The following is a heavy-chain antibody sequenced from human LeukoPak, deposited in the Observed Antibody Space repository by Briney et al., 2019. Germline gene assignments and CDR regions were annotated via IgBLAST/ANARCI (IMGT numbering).Heavy chain of an antibody. CDR1: GFTFSGYG. CDR3: ARISSWYKGGFDY. V-gene: IGHV3-30*03. CDR2: ISFDGSNQ. J-gene: IGHJ4*02. Sequence: GGSLRLSCAASGFTFSGYGMHWVRQAPGKGLEWVALISFDGSNQYYADSVKGRFTISRDNSKNTLYLQMSSLRAEDTAVYYCARISSWYKGGFDYWGQGTLVTVSS. D-gene: IGHD6-13*01.